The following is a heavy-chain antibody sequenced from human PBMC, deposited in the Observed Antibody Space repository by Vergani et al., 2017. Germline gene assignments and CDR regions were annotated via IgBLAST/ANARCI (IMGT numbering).Heavy chain of an antibody. J-gene: IGHJ5*02. Sequence: QVHLVQSGAEVKKPGASVKVSCKASGYTFTSYGITWVRQAPGQGLEWMGWISTYNGNTNYAQKFQGRVTMTTDTSTSTAYMDLRSLRSDDTAVYYCARWAGYCGGGSCYSRFFLGSGNNWIDPWGQGTLVTVSS. V-gene: IGHV1-18*04. CDR3: ARWAGYCGGGSCYSRFFLGSGNNWIDP. CDR1: GYTFTSYG. CDR2: ISTYNGNT. D-gene: IGHD2-15*01.